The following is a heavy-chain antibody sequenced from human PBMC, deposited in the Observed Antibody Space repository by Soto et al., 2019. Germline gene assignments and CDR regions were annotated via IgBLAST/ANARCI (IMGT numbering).Heavy chain of an antibody. Sequence: PGGSLRLSCAASGITLSSSWMTWVRQAPGKGLEWVGRIKSKTDGGTTDYAAPVKGRFTISRDDSKNTLYLQMNSLKTEDTAVYHCTTPLRFLEWLPTAGPYYGMDVWGQGTTVTVSS. CDR1: GITLSSSW. CDR2: IKSKTDGGTT. CDR3: TTPLRFLEWLPTAGPYYGMDV. D-gene: IGHD3-3*01. V-gene: IGHV3-15*01. J-gene: IGHJ6*02.